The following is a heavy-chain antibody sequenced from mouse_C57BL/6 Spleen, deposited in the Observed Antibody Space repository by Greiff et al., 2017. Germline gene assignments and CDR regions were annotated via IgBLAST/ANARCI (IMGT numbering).Heavy chain of an antibody. D-gene: IGHD4-1*01. J-gene: IGHJ2*01. CDR1: GYTFTSYW. CDR2: IAPCGSYT. CDR3: ARSKGLGHFDY. Sequence: QVQLQQPGAELVMPGASVQLSCKASGYTFTSYWMHWVKQRPGQGLEWIGEIAPCGSYTNYTQKFKGKSTLTVDKSSSTAYMQLSSLTSEDSAVYYCARSKGLGHFDYWGQGTTLTVSS. V-gene: IGHV1-69*01.